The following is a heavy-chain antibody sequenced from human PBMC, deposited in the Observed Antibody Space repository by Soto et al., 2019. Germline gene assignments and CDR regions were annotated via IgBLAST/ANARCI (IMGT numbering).Heavy chain of an antibody. D-gene: IGHD1-26*01. Sequence: QVQLQQWGAGLLKPSETLSLTCAVYGGSFSGYYWSWIRQPPGKGLEWNGEINHSGSTNYNPSLKSLVTITVDTSKNQFSLKLSSVTAADTAVYYCARVKGIVGATADYWGQGTLVTVSS. V-gene: IGHV4-34*01. CDR3: ARVKGIVGATADY. CDR2: INHSGST. CDR1: GGSFSGYY. J-gene: IGHJ4*02.